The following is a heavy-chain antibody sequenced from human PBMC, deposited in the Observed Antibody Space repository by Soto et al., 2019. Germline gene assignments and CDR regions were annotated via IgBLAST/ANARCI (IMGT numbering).Heavy chain of an antibody. Sequence: GGSLRLSCAASGFTFSSYWMHWVRQAPGKGLVWVSRINSDGSSTSYADSVKGRFTISRDNAKNTLYLQMNRLRAEDTAVYYCASPALGYYDSSGFRYWGQGTLVTVSS. V-gene: IGHV3-74*01. CDR3: ASPALGYYDSSGFRY. J-gene: IGHJ4*02. D-gene: IGHD3-22*01. CDR2: INSDGSST. CDR1: GFTFSSYW.